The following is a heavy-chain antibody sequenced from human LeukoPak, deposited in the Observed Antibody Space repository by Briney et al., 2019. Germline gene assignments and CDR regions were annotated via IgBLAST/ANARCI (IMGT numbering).Heavy chain of an antibody. V-gene: IGHV6-1*01. J-gene: IGHJ4*02. CDR2: TYYRSKWYN. D-gene: IGHD6-13*01. CDR3: ARAKGRSPLFDY. Sequence: SQTLSLTCAISGDSVSSNSAACNWIRQSPSRGLGWLGRTYYRSKWYNDYAVSVKGRIAINPDTSKNQFSLQLNSVTPEDTAVYYCARAKGRSPLFDYWGQGTLVTVSA. CDR1: GDSVSSNSAA.